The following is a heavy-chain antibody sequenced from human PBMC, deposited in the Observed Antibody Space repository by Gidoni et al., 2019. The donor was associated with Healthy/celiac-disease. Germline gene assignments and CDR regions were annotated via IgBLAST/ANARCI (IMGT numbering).Heavy chain of an antibody. CDR3: ARAPLYCSSTSCYPGYFDY. J-gene: IGHJ4*02. Sequence: QVQLQESGPGLVKPSETLSLTCPVSGYSISSGYYWGWIRQPPGKGLEWIGSIYHSGSTYYNPSLKGRVTISVDTSKNQFSLKLSSVTAADTAVYYCARAPLYCSSTSCYPGYFDYWGQGTLVTVSS. V-gene: IGHV4-38-2*02. CDR1: GYSISSGYY. CDR2: IYHSGST. D-gene: IGHD2-2*01.